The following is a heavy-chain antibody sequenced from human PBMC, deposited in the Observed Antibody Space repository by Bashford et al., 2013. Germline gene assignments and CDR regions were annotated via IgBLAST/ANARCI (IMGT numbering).Heavy chain of an antibody. CDR1: GYTFTSYA. CDR3: ARDRDCSSTSCYGGWYFDL. J-gene: IGHJ2*01. CDR2: INAGNGNT. Sequence: ASVKVSCKASGYTFTSYAMHWVRQAPGQRLEWMGWINAGNGNTKYSQKFQGRVTITRDTSASTAYMELWGLRSDDTAVYYCARDRDCSSTSCYGGWYFDLWGRGTLVTVSS. V-gene: IGHV1-3*01. D-gene: IGHD2-2*01.